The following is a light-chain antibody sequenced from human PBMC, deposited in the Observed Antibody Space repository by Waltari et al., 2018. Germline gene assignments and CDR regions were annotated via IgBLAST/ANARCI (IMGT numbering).Light chain of an antibody. CDR1: SSDVGGYNY. Sequence: QSALTQPRSVSGSPGQSVTISCTGTSSDVGGYNYVSWYQQHPGEAPKLMIYDVSKRPSGFPARFSGSKSGNTASLTISGLQAEDEADYYCCSYAGSYTLVFGGGTKLTVL. V-gene: IGLV2-11*01. CDR3: CSYAGSYTLV. CDR2: DVS. J-gene: IGLJ2*01.